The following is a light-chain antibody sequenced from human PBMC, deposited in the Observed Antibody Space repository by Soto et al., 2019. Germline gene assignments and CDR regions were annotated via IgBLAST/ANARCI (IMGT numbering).Light chain of an antibody. Sequence: QSALTQPASVSGSPGQSITISCTGTSSDVGGYNYVSWYQQHPGEAPKLIIYDVSDRPSGVSNRFSASKSGNTASLTISGLQPEDEADYYCCSYTSSSTPWVFGTGTQLTVL. CDR1: SSDVGGYNY. J-gene: IGLJ1*01. V-gene: IGLV2-14*03. CDR2: DVS. CDR3: CSYTSSSTPWV.